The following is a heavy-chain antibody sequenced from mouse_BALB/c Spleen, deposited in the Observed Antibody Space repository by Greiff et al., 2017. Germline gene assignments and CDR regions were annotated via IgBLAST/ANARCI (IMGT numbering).Heavy chain of an antibody. CDR2: ISYSGST. J-gene: IGHJ2*01. CDR3: ASGGNYYFDY. D-gene: IGHD1-1*02. Sequence: EVKVEESGPGLVKPSQSLSLTCTVTGYSITSDYAWNWIRQFPGDKLEWMGYISYSGSTSYNTSLKSRISITRDTSKNQFLQQLNSVTTEDTATYYCASGGNYYFDYWGQGTTLTVSS. CDR1: GYSITSDYA. V-gene: IGHV3-2*02.